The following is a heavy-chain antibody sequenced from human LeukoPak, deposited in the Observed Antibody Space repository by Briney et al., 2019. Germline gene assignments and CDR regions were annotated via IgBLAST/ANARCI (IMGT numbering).Heavy chain of an antibody. D-gene: IGHD3-3*01. V-gene: IGHV3-48*01. CDR1: GFTFSSYE. CDR3: ARDTRSGYYHYFDY. Sequence: GGSLRLSCAASGFTFSSYEMNWVRQAPGKGLEWVSYITSSSTSIYYADSVKGRFTISRGNAKNSLYLQMNSLRADDTAVYYCARDTRSGYYHYFDYWGQGALVTVSS. J-gene: IGHJ4*02. CDR2: ITSSSTSI.